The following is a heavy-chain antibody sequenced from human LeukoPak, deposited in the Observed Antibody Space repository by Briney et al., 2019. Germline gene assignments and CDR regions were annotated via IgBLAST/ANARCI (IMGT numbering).Heavy chain of an antibody. CDR3: ARAPLYYYYMDV. Sequence: SETLSLTCTVSGGSISSGSYYWSWIRQPAGKGLEWIGRIDTSGSTNYNPSLKSRVTISVDTSKNQFSLNLTAAVASDTAVYYCARAPLYYYYMDVWGKGTTVTVSS. CDR1: GGSISSGSYY. V-gene: IGHV4-61*02. J-gene: IGHJ6*03. CDR2: IDTSGST.